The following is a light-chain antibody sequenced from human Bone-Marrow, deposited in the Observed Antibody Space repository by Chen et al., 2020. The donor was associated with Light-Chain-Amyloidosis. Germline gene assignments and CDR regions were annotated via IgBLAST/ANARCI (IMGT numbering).Light chain of an antibody. CDR2: DDS. CDR1: NIGSTS. CDR3: QVWDRSSDRPV. J-gene: IGLJ3*02. Sequence: SYVLTQPSSVSVAPGQTATLACGGNNIGSTSVHWYQQTPGQAPLLVVDDDSDRPSGIPERLSGSNSRNTATLTISRVEAGDEADYYCQVWDRSSDRPVFGGGTKLTVL. V-gene: IGLV3-21*02.